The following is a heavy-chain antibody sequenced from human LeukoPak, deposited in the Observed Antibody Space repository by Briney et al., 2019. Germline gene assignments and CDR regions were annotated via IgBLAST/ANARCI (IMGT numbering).Heavy chain of an antibody. CDR3: ARESRYYGSSGYYHYYFDY. CDR2: IYYSGST. Sequence: RPSETLSLTCTISDGSISSYYWSWIRQPPGKGLEWIGYIYYSGSTNYNPSLKSRVTISVDTSKNQFSLELSSVTAADTAVYYCARESRYYGSSGYYHYYFDYWGQGTLVTVSS. CDR1: DGSISSYY. D-gene: IGHD3-22*01. J-gene: IGHJ4*02. V-gene: IGHV4-59*01.